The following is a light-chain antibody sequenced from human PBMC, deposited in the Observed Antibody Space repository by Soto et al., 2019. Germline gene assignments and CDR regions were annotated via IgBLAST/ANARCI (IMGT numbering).Light chain of an antibody. CDR1: QSISSGY. J-gene: IGKJ1*01. CDR3: QQYGSSPPWT. V-gene: IGKV3-20*01. CDR2: GAS. Sequence: DIVLTQSPGALSLSPGERATLFCRASQSISSGYLAWYQQKPGQAPGLLIYGASSRATGIPDRFSGSGSGTDFTLTISRLEPEDFAVYYCQQYGSSPPWTFGQGTQVEIK.